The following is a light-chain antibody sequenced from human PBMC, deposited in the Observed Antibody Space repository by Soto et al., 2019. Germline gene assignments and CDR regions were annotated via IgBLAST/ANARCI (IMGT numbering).Light chain of an antibody. CDR1: SSDVGGYDY. J-gene: IGLJ1*01. CDR2: DVS. CDR3: SSYTNTHTLEV. Sequence: QSALTQPASVSGSPGQSVTISCTGTSSDVGGYDYVSWFQQHPGKAPKLMIYDVSYRPSGISNRFSGSKSGNTASLTISGLQAEDEADYYCSSYTNTHTLEVFGTGTKLTVL. V-gene: IGLV2-14*03.